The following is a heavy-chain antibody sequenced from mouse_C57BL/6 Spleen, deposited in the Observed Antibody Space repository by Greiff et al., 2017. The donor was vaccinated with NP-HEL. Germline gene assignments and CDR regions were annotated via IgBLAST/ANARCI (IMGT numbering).Heavy chain of an antibody. CDR2: TFYSGIT. V-gene: IGHV3-3*01. Sequence: EVKLMESGPSLVRPSQTLSLTCTVTGFSINSDCYWLWIRQFPGNKLEYIGYTFYSGITYYNPSLESRTYITRDTSKNQFSLKLSSVTTEDTATYYCARAPYDGYYGGAMDYWGQGTSVTVSS. J-gene: IGHJ4*01. D-gene: IGHD2-3*01. CDR1: GFSINSDCY. CDR3: ARAPYDGYYGGAMDY.